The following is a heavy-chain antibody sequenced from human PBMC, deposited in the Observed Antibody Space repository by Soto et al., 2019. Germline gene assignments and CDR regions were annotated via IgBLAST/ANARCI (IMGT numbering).Heavy chain of an antibody. J-gene: IGHJ4*02. CDR1: GYSIRSGSY. CDR2: IYHGGTT. CDR3: ARVDSSSTAATGFDY. Sequence: SETLSLPCTVSGYSIRSGSYWAWIRQPPGKGPEWIASIYHGGTTFYNPSLKSRITISVDTSNNQFSLYLQMNSLRAEDTAMYYCARVDSSSTAATGFDYWGQGTLVTVSS. D-gene: IGHD6-25*01. V-gene: IGHV4-38-2*02.